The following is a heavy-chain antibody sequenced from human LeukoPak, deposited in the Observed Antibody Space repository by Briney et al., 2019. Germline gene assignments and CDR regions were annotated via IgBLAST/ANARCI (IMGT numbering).Heavy chain of an antibody. CDR3: ARVGHGLGNYLGNWFDP. V-gene: IGHV1-18*01. CDR1: GYTFTSYG. Sequence: ASVKVSCKASGYTFTSYGISWVRQAPGQGLEWMGWISAYNGNTNYAQKLQGRVTMTTDPSTSTAYMELRSLRSDDTAVYYCARVGHGLGNYLGNWFDPWGQGTLVTVSS. J-gene: IGHJ5*02. CDR2: ISAYNGNT. D-gene: IGHD4-11*01.